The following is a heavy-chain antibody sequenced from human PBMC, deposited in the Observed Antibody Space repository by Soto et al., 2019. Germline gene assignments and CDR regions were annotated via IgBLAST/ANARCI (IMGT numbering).Heavy chain of an antibody. CDR3: ARWGGEYSTRWNYFDY. Sequence: QVQLQESDPGLVKPSQTLSLTCTVSGGSISSGGYYWSWIRQHPGKGLEWSGYIYYSGSTYYNPSLKSRVTISVDTSKNQFSLKLSSVTAADTAVYYCARWGGEYSTRWNYFDYWGQGTLVTVSS. CDR1: GGSISSGGYY. CDR2: IYYSGST. D-gene: IGHD6-13*01. V-gene: IGHV4-31*03. J-gene: IGHJ4*02.